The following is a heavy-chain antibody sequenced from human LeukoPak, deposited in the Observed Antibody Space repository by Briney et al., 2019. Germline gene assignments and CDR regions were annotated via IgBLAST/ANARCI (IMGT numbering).Heavy chain of an antibody. D-gene: IGHD1-26*01. CDR1: GGSISSYY. CDR2: IYYSGST. J-gene: IGHJ4*02. CDR3: ARWTGSYASGFDY. Sequence: SETLSPTCTVSGGSISSYYWSWIRQPPGKGLEWIGYIYYSGSTNYNPSLKSRVTISVDTSKNQFSLKLSSVTAADTDVYYCARWTGSYASGFDYWGQGTLVTVSS. V-gene: IGHV4-59*01.